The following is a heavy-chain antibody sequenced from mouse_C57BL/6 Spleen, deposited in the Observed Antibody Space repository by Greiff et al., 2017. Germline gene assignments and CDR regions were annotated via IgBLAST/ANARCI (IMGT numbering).Heavy chain of an antibody. CDR3: ASSTGTGYYFDY. D-gene: IGHD4-1*02. V-gene: IGHV1-69*01. CDR2: IDPSDSYT. J-gene: IGHJ2*01. Sequence: QVQLQQPGAELVMPGASVTLSCKASGYTFTSYWMHWVKQRPGQGLEWIGEIDPSDSYTNYNQKFKGKSTLTVDKSSSTAYMQLSSLTSEDSAVYYCASSTGTGYYFDYWGQGTTLTVSS. CDR1: GYTFTSYW.